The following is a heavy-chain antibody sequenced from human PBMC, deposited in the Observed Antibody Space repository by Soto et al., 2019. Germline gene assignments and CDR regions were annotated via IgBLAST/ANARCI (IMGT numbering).Heavy chain of an antibody. V-gene: IGHV3-30-3*01. CDR3: ARVHSKGYYDSCGPNGYFQH. Sequence: QVQLVESGGGVVQPGRSLRLSCAASGFTFSSYAMHWVRQAPGKGLEWVAVISYDGSNKYYADSVKGRFTISRDNSKNTLYLQMNSLRAEDTAVYYCARVHSKGYYDSCGPNGYFQHWGQGTLVTVSS. CDR1: GFTFSSYA. D-gene: IGHD3-22*01. CDR2: ISYDGSNK. J-gene: IGHJ1*01.